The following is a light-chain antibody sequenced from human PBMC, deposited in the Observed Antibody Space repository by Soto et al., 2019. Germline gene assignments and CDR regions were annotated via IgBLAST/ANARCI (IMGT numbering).Light chain of an antibody. Sequence: EFVLTQSPGTLSLSPGERATLSCRASQSVSSKLAWYQQKPGQAPRLLIYGASTRATGIPARFSGSGSGTEFTLTISSLQSEDFAVYYCQQYSIWRTFGQGTKVDIK. J-gene: IGKJ1*01. CDR2: GAS. V-gene: IGKV3-15*01. CDR3: QQYSIWRT. CDR1: QSVSSK.